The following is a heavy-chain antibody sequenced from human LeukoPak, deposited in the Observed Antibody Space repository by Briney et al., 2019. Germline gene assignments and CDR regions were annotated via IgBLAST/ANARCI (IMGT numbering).Heavy chain of an antibody. D-gene: IGHD5-18*01. CDR1: GFTFTRYG. V-gene: IGHV1-18*01. CDR2: ISGYNANT. Sequence: GASVKVSCKASGFTFTRYGITWVRQAPGHGLEWMGWISGYNANTNYAQKLQGRVTMTTDTSTSTAYMELRSLRSDDTAVYYCARDSLMGYSYAKTDYWGQGTLVTVSS. CDR3: ARDSLMGYSYAKTDY. J-gene: IGHJ4*02.